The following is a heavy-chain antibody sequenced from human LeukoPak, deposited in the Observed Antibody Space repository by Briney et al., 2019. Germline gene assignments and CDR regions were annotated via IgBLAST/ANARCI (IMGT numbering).Heavy chain of an antibody. D-gene: IGHD6-13*01. CDR1: GFTFTSYA. J-gene: IGHJ4*02. V-gene: IGHV3-23*01. Sequence: PGGSLRLSCAASGFTFTSYAMSWVRQAPGRGLEWVSGISNGGGSTYYADSVKGRFTISRGNSKNTLYLQMSSLRAEDTAVYYCAKADSSSWSHYFDYWGQGALVTVSS. CDR2: ISNGGGST. CDR3: AKADSSSWSHYFDY.